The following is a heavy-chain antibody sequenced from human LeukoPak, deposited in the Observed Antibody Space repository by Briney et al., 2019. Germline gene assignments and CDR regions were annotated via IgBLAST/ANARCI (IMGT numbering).Heavy chain of an antibody. Sequence: SGGSLRLSCAASGFTFSSYWMTWVRQAPGKGLEWVANIKPDGSDKYYVDSVKGRFTISRDNAKNSLYLQMNSLRVEDTAVYYCATAGLGSESAFDIWGQGTMVTVSS. D-gene: IGHD3/OR15-3a*01. V-gene: IGHV3-7*03. CDR2: IKPDGSDK. CDR1: GFTFSSYW. J-gene: IGHJ3*02. CDR3: ATAGLGSESAFDI.